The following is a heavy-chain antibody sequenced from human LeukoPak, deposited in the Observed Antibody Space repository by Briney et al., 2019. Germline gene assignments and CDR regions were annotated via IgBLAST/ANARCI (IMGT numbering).Heavy chain of an antibody. CDR2: ISDSGGSI. V-gene: IGHV3-23*01. D-gene: IGHD4-23*01. J-gene: IGHJ6*03. Sequence: GRSLRLSFAASGSTFSSYAMSWVRQAPGKGLEWVSGISDSGGSIYYADSVKGRFTISRDNSKNTLFLQMNSLRAEDTAVYYCAKGATVVTTYYYYMDVWGKGTTVTVSS. CDR3: AKGATVVTTYYYYMDV. CDR1: GSTFSSYA.